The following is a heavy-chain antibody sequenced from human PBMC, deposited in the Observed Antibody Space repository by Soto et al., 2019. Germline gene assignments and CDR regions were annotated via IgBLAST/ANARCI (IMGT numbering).Heavy chain of an antibody. Sequence: QVQLVESGGGGVQPGRSLRLSCAASGFTFSSYAMHWVRQAPGKGLEWVAVISYDGSNKYYADSVKGRFTISRDNSKNTLYLQMNSLRAEDTAVYYCAGDLTGGAFDIWGQGTMVTVSS. CDR3: AGDLTGGAFDI. V-gene: IGHV3-30-3*01. CDR2: ISYDGSNK. J-gene: IGHJ3*02. CDR1: GFTFSSYA.